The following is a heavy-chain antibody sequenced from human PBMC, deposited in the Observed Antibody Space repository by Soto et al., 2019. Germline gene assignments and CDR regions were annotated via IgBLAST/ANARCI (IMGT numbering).Heavy chain of an antibody. J-gene: IGHJ4*02. CDR3: ARSRGYCSGGSCFPPDY. V-gene: IGHV3-7*01. CDR1: GFTFSGFW. CDR2: IKQDGGEK. Sequence: GGSLRLSCAASGFTFSGFWMTWVRQAPGKGLEWVADIKQDGGEKYYVDSVKGRFAISRDNAENSVYLQMNSLRAEDTAVYYCARSRGYCSGGSCFPPDYWGQGTLVTVSS. D-gene: IGHD2-15*01.